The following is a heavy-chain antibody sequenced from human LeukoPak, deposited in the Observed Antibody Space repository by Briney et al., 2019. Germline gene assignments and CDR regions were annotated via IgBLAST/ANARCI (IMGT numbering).Heavy chain of an antibody. Sequence: PSETLSLTCTVSGGSISSYYWSWIRQPPGKGLEWIGYIYYSGSTNYNPSLKSRVTISVDTSKNQFSLKLSSVTAADTAVYYCERGENYYDSSGYYYPFDYWGQGTLVTVSS. J-gene: IGHJ4*02. CDR2: IYYSGST. CDR1: GGSISSYY. D-gene: IGHD3-22*01. V-gene: IGHV4-59*01. CDR3: ERGENYYDSSGYYYPFDY.